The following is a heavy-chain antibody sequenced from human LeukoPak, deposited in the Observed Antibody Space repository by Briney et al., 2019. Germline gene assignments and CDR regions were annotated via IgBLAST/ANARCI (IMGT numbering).Heavy chain of an antibody. CDR1: GFTFDDFA. CDR3: ARPAGDSNAYYYFDY. D-gene: IGHD3-22*01. J-gene: IGHJ4*02. V-gene: IGHV3-9*01. Sequence: PGGSLRLSCAASGFTFDDFATHWVRHAPGKGLEWVSGISWNSGNIGYADSVKGRFTISRDSAKNSLYLQMNSLRDEDTALYYCARPAGDSNAYYYFDYWGQGTLVTVSS. CDR2: ISWNSGNI.